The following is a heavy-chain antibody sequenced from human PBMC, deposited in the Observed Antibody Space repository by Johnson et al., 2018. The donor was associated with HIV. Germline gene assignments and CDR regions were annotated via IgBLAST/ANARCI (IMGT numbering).Heavy chain of an antibody. V-gene: IGHV3-15*01. CDR2: IKSKTDGGTT. CDR3: AKDISQWLIRAFDI. CDR1: GFSFSDHY. Sequence: VQLVESGGGVVQPGRSLRLSCAASGFSFSDHYMDWVRQAPGKGLEWVGRIKSKTDGGTTDYAAPVKGRFTISRDDSKNTLYLQMNSLRAEDTAVYYCAKDISQWLIRAFDIWGKGTMVTVSS. D-gene: IGHD5-12*01. J-gene: IGHJ3*02.